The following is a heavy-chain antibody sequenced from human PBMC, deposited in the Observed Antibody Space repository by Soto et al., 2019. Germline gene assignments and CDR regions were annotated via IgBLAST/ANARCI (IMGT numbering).Heavy chain of an antibody. CDR3: AREYSGYDSGRFDS. J-gene: IGHJ5*01. V-gene: IGHV3-11*01. D-gene: IGHD5-12*01. Sequence: PGGSLRLSCAASGFTSSDYYMSWIRQAPGKGLEWVSYISSSGSTIYYADSVKGRFTFSRDNAKNSLYLQMNSLRAEDTAVYYCAREYSGYDSGRFDSWGQGTLVTVSS. CDR2: ISSSGSTI. CDR1: GFTSSDYY.